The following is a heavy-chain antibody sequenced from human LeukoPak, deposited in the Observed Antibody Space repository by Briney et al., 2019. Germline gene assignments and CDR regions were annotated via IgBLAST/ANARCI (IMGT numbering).Heavy chain of an antibody. Sequence: ASVKVSCKASGYTFTSYFMYWVRQAPGQGLEWMGLINPRGGTTRYAQKFQGRVTMTRDTSTSTVYMELSSLRSDDTAVYYCARDGVLSRYDILTGYYRISWFDPWGQGTLVTVSS. CDR2: INPRGGTT. V-gene: IGHV1-46*01. CDR1: GYTFTSYF. CDR3: ARDGVLSRYDILTGYYRISWFDP. D-gene: IGHD3-9*01. J-gene: IGHJ5*02.